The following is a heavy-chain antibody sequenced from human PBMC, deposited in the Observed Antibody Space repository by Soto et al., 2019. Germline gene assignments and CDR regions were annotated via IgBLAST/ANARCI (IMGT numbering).Heavy chain of an antibody. J-gene: IGHJ4*02. D-gene: IGHD3-22*01. CDR2: IYSGGNT. CDR3: AKEYHDNSGYYPNHFDS. Sequence: GGSLRLSCAASGFTVRSSYMNWVRQAPGKGLEWVSVIYSGGNTYYADSVKGRFTISRHNSENTLYLQMSSLRADDTAVYYCAKEYHDNSGYYPNHFDSWGQGTLVTVSS. V-gene: IGHV3-53*04. CDR1: GFTVRSSY.